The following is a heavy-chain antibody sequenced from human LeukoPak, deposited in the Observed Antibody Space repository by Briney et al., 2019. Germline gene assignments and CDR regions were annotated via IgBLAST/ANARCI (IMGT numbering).Heavy chain of an antibody. CDR1: GYILTELS. CDR3: ARYGHIVVVPAATTSYYYYYMDV. V-gene: IGHV1-2*02. J-gene: IGHJ6*03. Sequence: ASVKVSCKVSGYILTELSMHWVRQAPGQGLEWMGWINPNSGGTNYAQKFQGRVTMTRDTSISTAYMELSRLRSDDTAVYYCARYGHIVVVPAATTSYYYYYMDVWGKGTTVTVSS. CDR2: INPNSGGT. D-gene: IGHD2-2*01.